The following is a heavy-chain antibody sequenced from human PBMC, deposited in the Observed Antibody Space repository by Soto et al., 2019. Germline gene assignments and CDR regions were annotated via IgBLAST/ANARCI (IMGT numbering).Heavy chain of an antibody. Sequence: GGSLRLSCAASGFTFDDYAMHWVRQAPGKGLEWVSLISWDGGSTYYADSVKGRFTISRDNSKNTLYLQMNSLRTEDTALYYCAKAAKASACGGYYFDYWGQGTLVTVSS. J-gene: IGHJ4*02. CDR1: GFTFDDYA. CDR3: AKAAKASACGGYYFDY. CDR2: ISWDGGST. V-gene: IGHV3-43*02. D-gene: IGHD2-21*01.